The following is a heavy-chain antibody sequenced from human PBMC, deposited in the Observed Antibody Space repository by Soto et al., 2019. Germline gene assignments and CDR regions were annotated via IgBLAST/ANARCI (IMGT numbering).Heavy chain of an antibody. V-gene: IGHV4-31*03. J-gene: IGHJ3*02. Sequence: QVQLQESGPGLVKPSQTLSLTCTVSGGSISSGGYYWSWIRQHPGKGLEWIGYIYYSGSTYYNPSLKSRVTISVDTSKNQSSLKLSSVTAADTAVYYCARDGYYYGSGSYYITAFDIWGQGTMVTVSS. CDR2: IYYSGST. CDR3: ARDGYYYGSGSYYITAFDI. CDR1: GGSISSGGYY. D-gene: IGHD3-10*01.